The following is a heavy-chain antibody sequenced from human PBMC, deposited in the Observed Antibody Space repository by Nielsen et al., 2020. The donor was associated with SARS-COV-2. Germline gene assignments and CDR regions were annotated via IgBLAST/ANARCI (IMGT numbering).Heavy chain of an antibody. CDR3: AREWDDYESSAYDY. CDR2: INPQNGKM. J-gene: IGHJ4*02. CDR1: GYTFMSFC. Sequence: ASVQVSCKASGYTFMSFCISWVRQAPGQGLEWMGWINPQNGKMSYAQKVQGRVTMTTDTSTSTAYMELRSLRSDDTAVYYCAREWDDYESSAYDYWGQGTLVTVSP. D-gene: IGHD3-22*01. V-gene: IGHV1-18*01.